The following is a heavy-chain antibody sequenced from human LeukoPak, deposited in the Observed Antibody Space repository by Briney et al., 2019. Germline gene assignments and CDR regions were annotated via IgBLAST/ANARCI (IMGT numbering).Heavy chain of an antibody. CDR2: IKQDGSEK. V-gene: IGHV3-7*01. J-gene: IGHJ4*02. Sequence: GGSLRLSCAASGFSFSNCWMSWVRQAPVKGLEWVASIKQDGSEKHYVDSVKGRFTISKDNAKNALYLQMSSLRAEDTAVYYCAREARATFDYWGQGTVVTVSS. CDR1: GFSFSNCW. CDR3: AREARATFDY. D-gene: IGHD5-12*01.